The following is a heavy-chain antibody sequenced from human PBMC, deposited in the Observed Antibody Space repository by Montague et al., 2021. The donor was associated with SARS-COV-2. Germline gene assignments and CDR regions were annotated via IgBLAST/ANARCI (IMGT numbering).Heavy chain of an antibody. Sequence: SETLSLTCTVSGGSITNNIDYWAWIRQPPGKGLEWIVSIYYTGNTYYNPSLKSRVTISVVTSKNHFTLRLSSVTAAETAVYYCARLKRDLDSSGSPSAFDFWGQGTKVTVSS. D-gene: IGHD3-22*01. CDR2: IYYTGNT. V-gene: IGHV4-39*02. CDR3: ARLKRDLDSSGSPSAFDF. CDR1: GGSITNNIDY. J-gene: IGHJ3*01.